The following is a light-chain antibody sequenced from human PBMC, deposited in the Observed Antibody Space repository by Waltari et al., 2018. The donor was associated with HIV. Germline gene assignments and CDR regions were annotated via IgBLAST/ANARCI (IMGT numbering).Light chain of an antibody. V-gene: IGLV2-11*01. CDR3: CTYAGNDACV. J-gene: IGLJ2*01. CDR1: SGDVDACKF. CDR2: DVT. Sequence: QSALTHPRPLSGSPGQSVTISCTGTSGDVDACKFVSWYQQHPGKAPKLLIYDVTTRHSGFPDRFAGSKSGTAASLIICGLQAGDEAHDFCCTYAGNDACVFGGGTKLTVL.